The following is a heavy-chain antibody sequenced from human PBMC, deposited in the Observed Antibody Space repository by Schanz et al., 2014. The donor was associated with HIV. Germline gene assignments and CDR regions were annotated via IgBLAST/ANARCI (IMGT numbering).Heavy chain of an antibody. CDR1: GFTFDDYA. CDR2: ISWNSGSI. V-gene: IGHV3-9*01. CDR3: AKVRAGGQVGNFDY. J-gene: IGHJ4*02. Sequence: EVQLVESGGGLVQPGRSLRLSCAASGFTFDDYAMHWVRQAPGKGLEWVSGISWNSGSIGYADSGKGRFTISRDNAKNSLYLQMNSLRAEDTAIYYCAKVRAGGQVGNFDYWGQGTLVTVSS. D-gene: IGHD3-10*01.